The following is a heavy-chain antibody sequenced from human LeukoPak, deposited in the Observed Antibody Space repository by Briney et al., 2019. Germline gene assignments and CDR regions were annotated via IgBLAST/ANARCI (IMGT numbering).Heavy chain of an antibody. CDR2: ISGSGGST. CDR3: AKDPGPLYSSGWYADAFDI. D-gene: IGHD6-19*01. J-gene: IGHJ3*02. Sequence: GGSLRLSCAASGFTFSDYYMSWIRQAPGKGLEWVSAISGSGGSTYYADSVKGRFTISRDNSKNTLYLQMSSLRAEDTAVYYCAKDPGPLYSSGWYADAFDIWGQGTMVTVSS. CDR1: GFTFSDYY. V-gene: IGHV3-23*01.